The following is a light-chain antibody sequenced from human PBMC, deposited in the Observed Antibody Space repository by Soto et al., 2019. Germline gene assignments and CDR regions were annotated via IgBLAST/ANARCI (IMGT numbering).Light chain of an antibody. V-gene: IGLV2-14*01. Sequence: QSVLTQPASVSGSPGQSIAISCTGTSSDVGTYDYVSWYQQYPDKDPKLIIYEVTQPPSGVYNRFSGSKSGNTAYLTISGIKAEDEADYYCSSHTSVNTRVFGTGTKLTVL. CDR2: EVT. CDR3: SSHTSVNTRV. J-gene: IGLJ1*01. CDR1: SSDVGTYDY.